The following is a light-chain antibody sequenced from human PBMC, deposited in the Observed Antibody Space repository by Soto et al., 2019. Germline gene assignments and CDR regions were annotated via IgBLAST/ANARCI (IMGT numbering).Light chain of an antibody. CDR1: QGISTY. Sequence: SQLTQSPSSLSASVGFRFTITCRASQGISTYLAWYQQKKGKAPKLLIYAASTLQSGVPSRFSGSGYGTDFNLTISSLQTEDFATYYCQQLNSYPLTFGQGTRLEI. CDR2: AAS. CDR3: QQLNSYPLT. V-gene: IGKV1-9*01. J-gene: IGKJ5*01.